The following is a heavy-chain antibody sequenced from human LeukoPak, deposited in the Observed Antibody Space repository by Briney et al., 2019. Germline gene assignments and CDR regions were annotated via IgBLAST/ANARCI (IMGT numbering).Heavy chain of an antibody. CDR3: AAPLHCSSTSCIDY. J-gene: IGHJ4*02. V-gene: IGHV3-23*01. CDR2: ISGSGGST. CDR1: GGSISSSSYY. D-gene: IGHD2-2*01. Sequence: PSETLSLTCTVSGGSISSSSYYWGWIRQPPGKGLEWVSAISGSGGSTYYADSVKGRFTISRDNSKNTLYLQMNSLRAEDTAVYYCAAPLHCSSTSCIDYWGQGTLVTVSS.